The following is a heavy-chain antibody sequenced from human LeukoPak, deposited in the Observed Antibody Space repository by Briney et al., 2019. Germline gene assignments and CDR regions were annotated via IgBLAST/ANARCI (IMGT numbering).Heavy chain of an antibody. CDR2: INPNSGGT. J-gene: IGHJ6*02. CDR1: GYTFTGYY. Sequence: ASVKVSCKASGYTFTGYYMHWVRQAPGQGLEWMGWINPNSGGTNYAQKFQGRVTMTRDTSISTAYMELSSLRSEDTAVYYCARGITMVRAQYGMDVWGQGTTVTVSS. CDR3: ARGITMVRAQYGMDV. D-gene: IGHD3-10*01. V-gene: IGHV1-2*02.